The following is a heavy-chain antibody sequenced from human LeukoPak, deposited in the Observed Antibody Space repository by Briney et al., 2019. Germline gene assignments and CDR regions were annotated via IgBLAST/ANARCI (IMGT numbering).Heavy chain of an antibody. CDR3: ATGGVRYFDFDP. J-gene: IGHJ5*02. Sequence: ASVTVSFKVSGYTLTELSMRWVRQAPGKGLEWMGGFDPEDGETIYAQKFQGRVTMTEDTSTDTAYMELSSLRSEDTAVYYCATGGVRYFDFDPWGQGTLVTVSS. D-gene: IGHD3-9*01. V-gene: IGHV1-24*01. CDR1: GYTLTELS. CDR2: FDPEDGET.